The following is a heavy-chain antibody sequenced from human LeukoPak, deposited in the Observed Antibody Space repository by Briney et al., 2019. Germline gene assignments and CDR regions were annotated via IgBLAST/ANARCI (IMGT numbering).Heavy chain of an antibody. CDR3: VRDGFYSDSSGYPFGY. CDR2: ITSSNYM. CDR1: GFTFSTYS. V-gene: IGHV3-69-1*01. D-gene: IGHD3-22*01. J-gene: IGHJ4*02. Sequence: GSLRLSSAASGFTFSTYSMSWVRRAPGKGLEWVSCITSSNYMYYADSVKGRFTISRDNAKNSLYLQMNSLRAEDTAVYYCVRDGFYSDSSGYPFGYWGQGTLVTVSS.